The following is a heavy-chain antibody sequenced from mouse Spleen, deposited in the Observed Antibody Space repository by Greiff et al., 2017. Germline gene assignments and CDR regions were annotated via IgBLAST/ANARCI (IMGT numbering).Heavy chain of an antibody. Sequence: EVMLVESGGDLVKPGGSLKLSCAASGFTFSSYGMSWVRQTPDKRLEWVATISSGGSYTYYPDSVKGRFTISRDNAKNTLYLQMSSLKSEDTAMYYCARPFITPTGAMDYWGQGTSVTVSS. J-gene: IGHJ4*01. CDR1: GFTFSSYG. CDR2: ISSGGSYT. CDR3: ARPFITPTGAMDY. D-gene: IGHD1-2*01. V-gene: IGHV5-6*01.